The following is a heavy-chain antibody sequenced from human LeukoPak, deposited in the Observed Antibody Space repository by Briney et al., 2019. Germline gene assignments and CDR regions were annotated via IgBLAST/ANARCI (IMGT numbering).Heavy chain of an antibody. J-gene: IGHJ5*02. CDR1: GGSFSGYY. CDR3: ASFSTMVVAASNWFDP. Sequence: SETLSLTCAVYGGSFSGYYWSWIRQPPGKGLEWIGEINHSGSTYYNPSLKSRVTISVDTSKNQFSLKLSSVTAADTAVYYCASFSTMVVAASNWFDPWGQGTLVTVSS. CDR2: INHSGST. D-gene: IGHD2-15*01. V-gene: IGHV4-34*01.